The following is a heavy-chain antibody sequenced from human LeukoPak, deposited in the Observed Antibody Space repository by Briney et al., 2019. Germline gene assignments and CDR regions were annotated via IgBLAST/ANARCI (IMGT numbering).Heavy chain of an antibody. CDR3: ARLIGDRTIYDY. V-gene: IGHV3-7*01. J-gene: IGHJ4*02. D-gene: IGHD6-6*01. CDR2: INQGGSET. CDR1: GFTFRTYW. Sequence: GGSLRLSCAASGFTFRTYWMSWVRQAPGKGLEWVASINQGGSETYYVESVKGRFTISRDNAMNSFFLQMNSLRAEDTAVHYCARLIGDRTIYDYWGQGTLVTVSS.